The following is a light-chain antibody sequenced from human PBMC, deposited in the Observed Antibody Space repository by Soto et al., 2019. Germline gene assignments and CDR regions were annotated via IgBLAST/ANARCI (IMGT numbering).Light chain of an antibody. CDR1: KLGDKY. CDR3: QAWDSSTVV. CDR2: QDS. Sequence: SYELTQPTSVSVSPGQTASITCSGDKLGDKYACWYQQKPGQSPVLVIYQDSQRPSGIPERFSGSNSGNTATLTISGTQAMDEADYYCQAWDSSTVVFGGGTKLTVL. V-gene: IGLV3-1*01. J-gene: IGLJ2*01.